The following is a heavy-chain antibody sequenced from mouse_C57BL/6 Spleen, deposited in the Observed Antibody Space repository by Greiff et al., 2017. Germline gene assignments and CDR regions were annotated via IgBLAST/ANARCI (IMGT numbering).Heavy chain of an antibody. CDR3: ARWLLLYYYAMGY. CDR2: INPNNGGT. J-gene: IGHJ4*01. Sequence: VQLQQSGPELVKPGASVKMSCKASGYTFTDYNMHWVKQSHGKSLEWIGYINPNNGGTSYNQKFKGKATLTVNKSSSTAYMELRSLTSEDSAVYYCARWLLLYYYAMGYWGQGTSVTVSS. V-gene: IGHV1-22*01. D-gene: IGHD2-3*01. CDR1: GYTFTDYN.